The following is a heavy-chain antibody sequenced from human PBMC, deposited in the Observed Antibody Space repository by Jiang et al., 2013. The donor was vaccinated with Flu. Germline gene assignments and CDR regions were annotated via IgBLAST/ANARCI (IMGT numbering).Heavy chain of an antibody. CDR2: ISSSGSTI. CDR3: AMSPVPRYWYFDL. CDR1: GFTFSDYY. Sequence: RLSCAASGFTFSDYYMSWIRQAPGKGLEWVSYISSSGSTIYYADSVKGRFTISRDNAKNSLYLQMNSLRAEDTAVYYCAMSPVPRYWYFDLWGRGTLVTVSS. D-gene: IGHD2-2*01. J-gene: IGHJ2*01. V-gene: IGHV3-11*01.